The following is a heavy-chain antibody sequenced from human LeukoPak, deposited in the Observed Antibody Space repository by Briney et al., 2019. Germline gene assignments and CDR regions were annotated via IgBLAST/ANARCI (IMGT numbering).Heavy chain of an antibody. J-gene: IGHJ6*02. CDR1: GFTFSSYE. CDR2: ISSSGSTI. V-gene: IGHV3-48*03. CDR3: ARDARGYSGYDYYYYYGMDV. D-gene: IGHD5-12*01. Sequence: PGGSLRLSCAASGFTFSSYEMNWVRQAPGKGLEWVSYISSSGSTIYYADSVKGRFTISRDNAKNSLYLQMNSLRAEDTAVYYCARDARGYSGYDYYYYYGMDVWGQGTTVTVSS.